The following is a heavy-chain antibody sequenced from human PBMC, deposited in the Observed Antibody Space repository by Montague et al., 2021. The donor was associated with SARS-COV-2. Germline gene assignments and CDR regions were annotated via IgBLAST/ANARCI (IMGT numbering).Heavy chain of an antibody. J-gene: IGHJ4*02. CDR1: GFTVSSTY. Sequence: SLRLSCAASGFTVSSTYMNWVRQAPGKGLEWVSVIYRGGSTYYADSVKGRFTISRDNSKSTLYLQMNSLRAEDTAVYYCTKGGQDCDSSSCYFDWGQGTLVTVSS. CDR3: TKGGQDCDSSSCYFD. CDR2: IYRGGST. V-gene: IGHV3-53*01. D-gene: IGHD2-2*01.